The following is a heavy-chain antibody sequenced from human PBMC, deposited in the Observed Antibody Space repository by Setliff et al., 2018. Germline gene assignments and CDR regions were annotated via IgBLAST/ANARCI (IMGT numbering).Heavy chain of an antibody. J-gene: IGHJ4*02. CDR3: AREHVSGHSEY. CDR1: GYSFTTYW. Sequence: PGESLKISCKGSGYSFTTYWIGWVRQMPGKGLEWMGIIYPSDSDIRYSPSFQGQVTISADKSISTAYLQWSSLKASDTAIYYCAREHVSGHSEYWGQGTLVTVSS. D-gene: IGHD1-26*01. V-gene: IGHV5-51*01. CDR2: IYPSDSDI.